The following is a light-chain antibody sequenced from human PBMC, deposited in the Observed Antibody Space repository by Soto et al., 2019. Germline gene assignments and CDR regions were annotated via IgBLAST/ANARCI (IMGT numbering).Light chain of an antibody. CDR3: RKYKSYGT. V-gene: IGKV1-5*01. CDR1: PNIDRW. CDR2: DDS. J-gene: IGKJ1*01. Sequence: SQLTQSPSTLSSSVGDRVTITCRASPNIDRWLTWYQHIPGKGPSLLIFDDSTLHSGVPSRCSGSGSGTEFTLTISSLQADEFDTCQCRKYKSYGTFGRGTKVDIK.